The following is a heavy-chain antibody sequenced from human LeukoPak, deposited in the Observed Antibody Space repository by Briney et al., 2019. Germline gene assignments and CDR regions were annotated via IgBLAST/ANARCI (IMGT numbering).Heavy chain of an antibody. CDR2: ISYDGSNK. CDR1: GFTVSSNY. V-gene: IGHV3-30-3*01. Sequence: GGSLRLSCAASGFTVSSNYMSWVRQAPGKGLEWVAVISYDGSNKYYADSVKGRFTISRDNSKNTLYLQMNSLRAEDTAVYYCARAGVLLWFAHDYWGQGTLVTVSS. CDR3: ARAGVLLWFAHDY. D-gene: IGHD3-10*01. J-gene: IGHJ4*02.